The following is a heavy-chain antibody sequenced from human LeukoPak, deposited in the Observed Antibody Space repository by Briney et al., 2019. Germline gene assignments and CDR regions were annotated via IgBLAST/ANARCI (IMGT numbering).Heavy chain of an antibody. J-gene: IGHJ6*03. CDR2: IYHSGST. Sequence: SETLSLTCAVSGYSISSGYYWGWIRQPPGKGLEGIGSIYHSGSTYYNPSLKSRVTISVDTSKNQFSLKLSSVTAADTAVYYCASFGRDYYYYYMDVWGKGTTVTVSS. CDR3: ASFGRDYYYYYMDV. D-gene: IGHD3-3*01. V-gene: IGHV4-38-2*01. CDR1: GYSISSGYY.